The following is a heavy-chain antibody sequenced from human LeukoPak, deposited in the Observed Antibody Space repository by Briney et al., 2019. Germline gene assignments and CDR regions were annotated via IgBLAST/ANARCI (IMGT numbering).Heavy chain of an antibody. CDR2: IYYSGST. CDR3: ARRRGQSLDP. V-gene: IGHV4-59*08. J-gene: IGHJ5*02. CDR1: GGSISSYY. Sequence: SETLSLTCTVSGGSISSYYWSWIRQPPGKGLEWIGYIYYSGSTNYNPSLKSRVTISVDTSKNQFSLKLSSVTAADTAVYYCARRRGQSLDPCGQRTLVTVSS.